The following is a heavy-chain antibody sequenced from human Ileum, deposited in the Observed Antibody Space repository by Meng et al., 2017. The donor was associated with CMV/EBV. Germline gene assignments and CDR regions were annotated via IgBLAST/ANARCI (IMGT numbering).Heavy chain of an antibody. D-gene: IGHD3/OR15-3a*01. Sequence: EVQLGESGGGLVKPGGSLRLSCAASGFSFSNYAMSWVRQVPGQGLEWVSTISGSGGSTYYADSVKGHFTISRDNSKNTIYLQMNSLTTDDTALYHCARDRDWTFDYWGQGTLVTVSS. CDR2: ISGSGGST. CDR1: GFSFSNYA. CDR3: ARDRDWTFDY. V-gene: IGHV3-23*04. J-gene: IGHJ4*02.